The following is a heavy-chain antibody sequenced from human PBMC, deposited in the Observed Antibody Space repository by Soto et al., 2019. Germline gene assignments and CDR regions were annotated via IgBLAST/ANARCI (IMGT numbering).Heavy chain of an antibody. D-gene: IGHD6-6*01. CDR2: IIPIFGTA. V-gene: IGHV1-69*13. CDR1: GCTFSSYA. Sequence: SVKVSCKASGCTFSSYAISCVRQAPGQGLEWMGGIIPIFGTANYAQKFQGRVTITADESTSTAYMELSSLRSEDTAVYYCARYTVEYSSSSGGNYYFDYWGQGTLVTVSS. J-gene: IGHJ4*02. CDR3: ARYTVEYSSSSGGNYYFDY.